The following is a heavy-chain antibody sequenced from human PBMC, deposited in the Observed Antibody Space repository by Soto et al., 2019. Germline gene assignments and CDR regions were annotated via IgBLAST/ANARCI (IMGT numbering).Heavy chain of an antibody. CDR2: FSAYNGNT. CDR3: ARVGDYVWGSNSYYTY. D-gene: IGHD3-16*01. CDR1: GYTFTSYG. J-gene: IGHJ4*02. V-gene: IGHV1-18*04. Sequence: SSVKVSCKASGYTFTSYGISSVRQAPGQGLEWMGWFSAYNGNTNYAQKLQGRVTMTKDTSTSTAYMELRSLRSDDTAVYYCARVGDYVWGSNSYYTYCGQATLATVSS.